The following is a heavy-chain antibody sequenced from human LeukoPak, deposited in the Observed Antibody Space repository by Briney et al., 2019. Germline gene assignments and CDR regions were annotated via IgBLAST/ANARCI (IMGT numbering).Heavy chain of an antibody. J-gene: IGHJ4*02. D-gene: IGHD3-22*01. V-gene: IGHV1-2*06. Sequence: ASVKVSCKASGYTFTCYYMHWVRQAPGQGLEWMGRINPNSGGTNYAQKFQGRVTMTRDTSISTAYMELSRLRSDDTAVYYCARPYYYDSSGYYPPYYFGYWGQGTLVTVSS. CDR1: GYTFTCYY. CDR2: INPNSGGT. CDR3: ARPYYYDSSGYYPPYYFGY.